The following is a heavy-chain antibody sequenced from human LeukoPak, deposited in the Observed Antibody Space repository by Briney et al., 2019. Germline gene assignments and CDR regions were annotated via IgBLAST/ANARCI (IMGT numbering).Heavy chain of an antibody. CDR1: TSR. CDR2: IGTYGGDT. J-gene: IGHJ5*01. D-gene: IGHD3-22*01. CDR3: ARDLWNFYDDSGYNRDFDS. V-gene: IGHV1-18*01. Sequence: ASVKVSCKATSRISWVRQAPGQGLEWMGWIGTYGGDTYYAQKFQGRITVTTDTSTSTVYMELRNLRSDDTAVYYCARDLWNFYDDSGYNRDFDSWGQGTLVSVSS.